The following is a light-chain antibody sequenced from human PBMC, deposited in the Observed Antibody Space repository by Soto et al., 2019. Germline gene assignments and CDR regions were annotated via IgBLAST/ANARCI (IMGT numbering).Light chain of an antibody. CDR2: EVS. V-gene: IGLV2-14*01. CDR1: SSDVGGYNY. Sequence: QSALTQPASVSGSPGQSITISCTGTSSDVGGYNYDSWYQQHPGKAPKVMIYEVSNRPSGVSNRFSGSKSGNTASLTISGLQAEDEAAYYCSSFTSTTTLVFGGGTKLTVL. CDR3: SSFTSTTTLV. J-gene: IGLJ3*02.